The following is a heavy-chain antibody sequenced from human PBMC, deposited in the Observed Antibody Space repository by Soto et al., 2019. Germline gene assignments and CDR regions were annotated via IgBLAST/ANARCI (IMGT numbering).Heavy chain of an antibody. CDR1: GFTFSSYG. V-gene: IGHV3-30*18. D-gene: IGHD6-19*01. Sequence: QVQLVESGGGVVQPGRSLRLSCAASGFTFSSYGMHWVRQAPGKGLEWVAVISYDGSNKYYADSVKGRFTISRDNSKNTLYLQMNSLRAEDTVVYYCAKDQGDSSGWTDSYFDYWGQGTLVTVSS. CDR3: AKDQGDSSGWTDSYFDY. CDR2: ISYDGSNK. J-gene: IGHJ4*02.